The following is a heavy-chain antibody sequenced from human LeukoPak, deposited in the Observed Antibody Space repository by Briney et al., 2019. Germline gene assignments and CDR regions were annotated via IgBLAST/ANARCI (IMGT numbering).Heavy chain of an antibody. CDR2: ISSSTGDI. D-gene: IGHD3-10*01. CDR1: RFTFSDYF. J-gene: IGHJ6*02. V-gene: IGHV3-11*01. CDR3: ARGGGSGSYFRRGYAMDV. Sequence: GGSLRLSCAASRFTFSDYFMSWVRQAPGKGLEWVSYISSSTGDIYYADSVKGRFTVSRDNARNSLYLQMNSLRAEDTAVYYCARGGGSGSYFRRGYAMDVWGHGTTVTVSS.